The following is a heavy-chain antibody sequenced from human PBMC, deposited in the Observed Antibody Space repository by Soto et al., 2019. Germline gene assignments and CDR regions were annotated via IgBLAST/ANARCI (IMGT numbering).Heavy chain of an antibody. CDR2: IIPIFGTA. V-gene: IGHV1-69*13. CDR3: ARGATLTYSSGWSNWFDP. D-gene: IGHD6-19*01. J-gene: IGHJ5*02. CDR1: GGTFSSYA. Sequence: SVKVSCKXSGGTFSSYAISWVRQAPGQGLEWMGGIIPIFGTANYAQKFQGRVTITADESTSTAYMELSSLRSEDTAVYYCARGATLTYSSGWSNWFDPWGQGTLVTVSS.